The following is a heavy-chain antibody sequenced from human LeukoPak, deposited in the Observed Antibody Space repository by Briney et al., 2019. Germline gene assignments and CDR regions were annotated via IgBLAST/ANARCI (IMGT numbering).Heavy chain of an antibody. V-gene: IGHV4-4*07. CDR3: ARDYFTRYCSGGSCYFDAFDI. Sequence: SETLSLTCTVSGGSISSYYWSWIRQPAGKGLEWIGRIYTSGSTNYNPSLKSRVTMSVDTSKNQFSLKLSSVAAADTAVYYCARDYFTRYCSGGSCYFDAFDIWGQGTMVAVSS. J-gene: IGHJ3*02. CDR1: GGSISSYY. CDR2: IYTSGST. D-gene: IGHD2-15*01.